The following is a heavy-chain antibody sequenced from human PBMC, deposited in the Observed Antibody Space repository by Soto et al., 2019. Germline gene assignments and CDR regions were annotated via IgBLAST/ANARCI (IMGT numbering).Heavy chain of an antibody. Sequence: AASVKVSCKASGYTFTGYYMHWVRQAPGQGLEWMGWINPNSGGTNYAQKFQGWVTMTRDTSISTAYMELSRLRSDDTAVYYCARDLQRGPVSSSSQDYYYYGMDVWGQGTTVTVSS. CDR1: GYTFTGYY. CDR3: ARDLQRGPVSSSSQDYYYYGMDV. CDR2: INPNSGGT. D-gene: IGHD6-6*01. J-gene: IGHJ6*02. V-gene: IGHV1-2*04.